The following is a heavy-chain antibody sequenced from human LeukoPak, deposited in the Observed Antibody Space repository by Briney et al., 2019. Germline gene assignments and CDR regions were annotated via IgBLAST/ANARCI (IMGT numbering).Heavy chain of an antibody. J-gene: IGHJ4*02. D-gene: IGHD3-22*01. V-gene: IGHV1-8*01. CDR1: RYTFSSYD. CDR2: MNPNTGRT. CDR3: ARLSQTPDYYSSGGYYYLGY. Sequence: ASVKVSCKASRYTFSSYDINWVREAARQGLEWMGWMNPNTGRTGFAQKFQGRLTMTRDTSISTAYMELSSLRSEDTAVYYCARLSQTPDYYSSGGYYYLGYWGQGTPVTVSS.